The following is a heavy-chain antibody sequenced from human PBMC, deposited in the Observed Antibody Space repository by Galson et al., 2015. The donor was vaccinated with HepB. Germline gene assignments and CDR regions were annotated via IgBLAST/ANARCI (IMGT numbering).Heavy chain of an antibody. CDR3: ARWPWTYCSSTSCYSYYGMDV. D-gene: IGHD2-2*01. J-gene: IGHJ6*02. CDR2: INHSGST. CDR1: GGSFSDYY. Sequence: LSLTCAVYGGSFSDYYWSWIRQPPGKGLEWIGEINHSGSTNYNPSLKRRVTISVDTSKKQVSLELSSVTAADTAVYYCARWPWTYCSSTSCYSYYGMDVWGQGTTVTVSS. V-gene: IGHV4-34*01.